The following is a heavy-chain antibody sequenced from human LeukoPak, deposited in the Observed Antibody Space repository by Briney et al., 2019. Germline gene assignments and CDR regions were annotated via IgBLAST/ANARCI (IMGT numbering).Heavy chain of an antibody. CDR3: ARGPISSLAFDY. D-gene: IGHD3-16*02. Sequence: GGSLRLSCAASGFTFSSYAMHWVRQAPGKGLEWVAVISYDGSNKYYADSVKGRFTISRDNSKNTLYLQMNSLRAEDTAVYYCARGPISSLAFDYWGQGTLVTVSS. V-gene: IGHV3-30*14. J-gene: IGHJ4*02. CDR1: GFTFSSYA. CDR2: ISYDGSNK.